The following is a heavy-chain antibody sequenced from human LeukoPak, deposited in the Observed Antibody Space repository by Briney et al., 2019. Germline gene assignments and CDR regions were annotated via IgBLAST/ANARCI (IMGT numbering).Heavy chain of an antibody. J-gene: IGHJ2*01. CDR1: GVTFTSYT. CDR3: ATYTHDSHAEGWYFVL. CDR2: IIPIFGTA. D-gene: IGHD5-18*01. V-gene: IGHV1-69*05. Sequence: SVKVSCKASGVTFTSYTINWVRQAPGQGLEWMGRIIPIFGTANYAQGFQGRVTITTDESTSTAYMELSSLRSEDTAVYYCATYTHDSHAEGWYFVLWGRGTLVTVSS.